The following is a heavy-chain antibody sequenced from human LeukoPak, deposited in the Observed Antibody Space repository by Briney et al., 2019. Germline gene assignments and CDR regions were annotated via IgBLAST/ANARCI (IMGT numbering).Heavy chain of an antibody. CDR1: GGSISSSSYY. Sequence: SETLSLTCTVSGGSISSSSYYWGWIRQPPGKGLEWIGSIYYSGSTYYNPSLKSRVTISVDTSKDQFSLKLSSVTAADTAVYYCARLRPAAYFYYYYYMDVWGKGTTVTVSS. D-gene: IGHD2/OR15-2a*01. CDR3: ARLRPAAYFYYYYYMDV. CDR2: IYYSGST. J-gene: IGHJ6*03. V-gene: IGHV4-39*01.